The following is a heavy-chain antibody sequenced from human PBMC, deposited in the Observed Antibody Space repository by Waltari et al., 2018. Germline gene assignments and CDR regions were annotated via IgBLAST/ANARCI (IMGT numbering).Heavy chain of an antibody. CDR2: IYRSGVT. CDR3: AVSPDTATSRAAFHF. D-gene: IGHD5-18*01. CDR1: GGSISNLNFY. V-gene: IGHV4-61*02. Sequence: QVQLQESGPGLAKASQTLSLTCDVSGGSISNLNFYWSWIRQPAGKGLEWIGRIYRSGVTDYNPSLRGRATMFLDMSKNQFSLTVDSLIAADTAVYNCAVSPDTATSRAAFHFWGPGTTVSVSS. J-gene: IGHJ6*02.